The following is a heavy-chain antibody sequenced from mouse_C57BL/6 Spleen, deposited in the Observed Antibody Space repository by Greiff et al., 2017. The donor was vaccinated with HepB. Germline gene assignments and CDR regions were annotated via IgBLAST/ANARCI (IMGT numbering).Heavy chain of an antibody. Sequence: EVKLQESGPGLVKPSQSLSLTCSVTGYSITSGYYWNWIRQFPGNKLEWMGYISYDGSNNYNPSLKNPISITRDTSKNQFFMTLNSVTTEDTATYHCEREGYGYDGPWYLDVWGTGTTGTVSS. CDR3: EREGYGYDGPWYLDV. CDR2: ISYDGSN. D-gene: IGHD2-2*01. J-gene: IGHJ1*03. CDR1: GYSITSGYY. V-gene: IGHV3-6*01.